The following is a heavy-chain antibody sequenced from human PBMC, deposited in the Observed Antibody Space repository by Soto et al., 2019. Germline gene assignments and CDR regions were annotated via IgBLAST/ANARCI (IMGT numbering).Heavy chain of an antibody. Sequence: LRLSCAASAFTFSGHYMVWVRQAPGKGLEWVGRSRNKANNYTTEYAASVKGRFTISRDDSKNSLYLQMNSLKTEDTAVYYCARDGGIAARHYYGMDVWGQGTTVTVSS. D-gene: IGHD6-6*01. CDR2: SRNKANNYTT. CDR3: ARDGGIAARHYYGMDV. J-gene: IGHJ6*02. V-gene: IGHV3-72*01. CDR1: AFTFSGHY.